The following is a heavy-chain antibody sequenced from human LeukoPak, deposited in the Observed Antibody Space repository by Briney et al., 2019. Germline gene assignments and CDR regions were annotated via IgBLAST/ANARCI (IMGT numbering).Heavy chain of an antibody. CDR3: ARAYCSGSTCSGVGYFDL. CDR1: GGSISSSTYH. Sequence: SETLSLTCTVSGGSISSSTYHWGWIRQPPGRGLEWIGSIYYSGSIFYGESTYYNPSLKSRVTISIDTSKNQFSLKLSSVIAADTAIYYCARAYCSGSTCSGVGYFDLWGRGTLVTVSS. D-gene: IGHD2-15*01. J-gene: IGHJ2*01. CDR2: IYYSGSIFYGEST. V-gene: IGHV4-61*05.